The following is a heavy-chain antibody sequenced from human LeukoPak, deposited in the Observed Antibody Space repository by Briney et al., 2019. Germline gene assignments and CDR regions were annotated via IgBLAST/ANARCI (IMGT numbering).Heavy chain of an antibody. J-gene: IGHJ4*02. Sequence: GGSLKISCKASGYSFTSYWIGWVRPMPGKGLEWMGIIYPGDSDTRYSPSFQGQVTISADKSISTAYLQWSSLKASDSAMYYCARQRGYGSGPLDYWGQGTLVTVSS. D-gene: IGHD3-10*01. CDR3: ARQRGYGSGPLDY. CDR1: GYSFTSYW. V-gene: IGHV5-51*01. CDR2: IYPGDSDT.